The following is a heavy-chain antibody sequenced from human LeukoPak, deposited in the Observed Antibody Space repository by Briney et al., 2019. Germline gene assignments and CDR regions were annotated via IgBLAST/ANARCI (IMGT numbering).Heavy chain of an antibody. J-gene: IGHJ4*02. CDR1: GGSISSYY. CDR3: ASSTYDYVWGSYLGPFDY. Sequence: SETLSLTCTVSGGSISSYYWSWIRQPPGKGLEWIGYIYYSGSTNYNPSLKSRVTISVDTSKNQFSLKLSSVTAADTAVYSCASSTYDYVWGSYLGPFDYWGQGTLVTVSS. D-gene: IGHD3-16*02. CDR2: IYYSGST. V-gene: IGHV4-59*01.